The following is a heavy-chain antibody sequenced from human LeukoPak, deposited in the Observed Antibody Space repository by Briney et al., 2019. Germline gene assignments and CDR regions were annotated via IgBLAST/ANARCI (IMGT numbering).Heavy chain of an antibody. V-gene: IGHV1-8*01. CDR1: GYTFTSYD. Sequence: ASVKVSCKASGYTFTSYDINWVRQATGQGLEWMGWMNPNSGNTGYAQKFQGRVTMTRNISISTAYMELSSLRSEDTAVYYCARGVGPEGWFDPWGQGTLVTVSS. CDR2: MNPNSGNT. D-gene: IGHD1-26*01. CDR3: ARGVGPEGWFDP. J-gene: IGHJ5*02.